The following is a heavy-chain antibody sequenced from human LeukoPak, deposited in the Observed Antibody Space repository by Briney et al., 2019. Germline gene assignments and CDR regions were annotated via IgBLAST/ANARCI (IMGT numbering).Heavy chain of an antibody. CDR1: GFTFSSYS. V-gene: IGHV3-21*01. Sequence: GVSLRLSCAASGFTFSSYSMNWVRQAPGKGLEWVSSISSSSSYIYYADSMKGRFTISRDNAKKSLYLQMNSLRAEDTAVYYCARGDPDISFGVAGEAFDIWGQGTMVTVSS. CDR3: ARGDPDISFGVAGEAFDI. J-gene: IGHJ3*02. D-gene: IGHD3-3*01. CDR2: ISSSSSYI.